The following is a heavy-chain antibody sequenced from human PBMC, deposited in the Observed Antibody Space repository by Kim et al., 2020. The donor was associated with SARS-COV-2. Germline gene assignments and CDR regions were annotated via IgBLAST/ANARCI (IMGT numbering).Heavy chain of an antibody. CDR2: ISGSGGST. CDR3: AKDLVAYCGGDCHSPFDY. D-gene: IGHD2-21*02. Sequence: GGSLRLSCAASGFTFSSYAMSWVRQAPGKGLEWVSAISGSGGSTYYADSVKGRFTISRDNSKNTLYLQMNSLRAEDTAVYYCAKDLVAYCGGDCHSPFDYWGQGTLVTVSS. CDR1: GFTFSSYA. J-gene: IGHJ4*02. V-gene: IGHV3-23*01.